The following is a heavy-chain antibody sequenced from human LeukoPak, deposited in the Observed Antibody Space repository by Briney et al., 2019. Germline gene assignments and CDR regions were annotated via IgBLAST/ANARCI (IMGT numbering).Heavy chain of an antibody. J-gene: IGHJ4*02. CDR2: ISGSGGNT. CDR1: GFTFSNYA. Sequence: GGSLRLSCVASGFTFSNYAMSWVRQAPGKGLEWVSAISGSGGNTYYADSVKGRFTFSRDNSKNTLYLQMNSLRAEATAVYYCAKDSGLRDYDNWGQGTLVTVSS. V-gene: IGHV3-23*01. D-gene: IGHD3-16*01. CDR3: AKDSGLRDYDN.